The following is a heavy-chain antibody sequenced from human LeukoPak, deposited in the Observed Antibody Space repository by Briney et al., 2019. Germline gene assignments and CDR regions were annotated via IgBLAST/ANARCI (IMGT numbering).Heavy chain of an antibody. CDR2: ISYDGSNK. CDR1: GFTFSNYA. J-gene: IGHJ4*02. V-gene: IGHV3-30-3*01. D-gene: IGHD3-22*01. Sequence: PGGSLRLSCAASGFTFSNYAMHWVRQAPGKGLEWVAVISYDGSNKYYADSVEGRFTISRDNSKNTLYLQMNSLRAEDTAVYYCARVTRGPSYYYDSSGYESGDYWGQGTLVTVSS. CDR3: ARVTRGPSYYYDSSGYESGDY.